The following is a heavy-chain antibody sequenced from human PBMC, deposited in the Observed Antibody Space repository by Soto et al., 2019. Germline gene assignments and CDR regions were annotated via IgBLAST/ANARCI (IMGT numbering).Heavy chain of an antibody. CDR2: ISGSGSST. J-gene: IGHJ3*02. CDR3: ARRSPSWAFDI. CDR1: GFTFGDYS. V-gene: IGHV3-23*01. D-gene: IGHD2-15*01. Sequence: GGSQRLCYGAAGFTFGDYSISWVHQAPGKGLEWVSAISGSGSSTYHADSVKGRFTISRDNSKNTLYLQMNSLRAEDTAVYYCARRSPSWAFDIWGQGTMVTVSS.